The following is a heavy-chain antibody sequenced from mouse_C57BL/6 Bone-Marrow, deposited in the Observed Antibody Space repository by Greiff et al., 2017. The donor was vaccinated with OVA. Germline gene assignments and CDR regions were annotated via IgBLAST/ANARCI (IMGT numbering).Heavy chain of an antibody. D-gene: IGHD2-4*01. CDR3: ASTMITTRAMDY. Sequence: DVQLVESGGGLVQPGESLKLSCESNEYEFPSHDMSWVRKTPEKRLELVAAINSDGGSTYYPDTMERRFIISRDNTKKTLYLQMSSLRSEDTALYYCASTMITTRAMDYWGQGTSVTVSS. CDR1: EYEFPSHD. V-gene: IGHV5-2*01. CDR2: INSDGGST. J-gene: IGHJ4*01.